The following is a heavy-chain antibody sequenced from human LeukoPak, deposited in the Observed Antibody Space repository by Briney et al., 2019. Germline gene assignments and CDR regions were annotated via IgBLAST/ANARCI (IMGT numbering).Heavy chain of an antibody. CDR2: IYVTGT. CDR3: ARHIGGGIEDMDV. J-gene: IGHJ6*03. CDR1: GGSISSNTYF. Sequence: SETLSLTCNVSGGSISSNTYFWGWIRRPPGKGLEWIGYIYVTGTRYNPYLQSRVTISVDRSRNQFFLKMSSVTAADTAVYYCARHIGGGIEDMDVWGKGTKVIVSS. V-gene: IGHV4-61*05. D-gene: IGHD3-16*02.